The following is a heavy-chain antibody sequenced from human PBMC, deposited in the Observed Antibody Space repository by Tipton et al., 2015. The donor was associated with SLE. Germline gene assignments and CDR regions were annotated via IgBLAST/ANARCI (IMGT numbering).Heavy chain of an antibody. V-gene: IGHV3-23*01. CDR1: GFTVSSNY. Sequence: SLRLSCAASGFTVSSNYMSWVRQAPGKGLEWVSAISGSGGSTYYADSVKGRFTISRDNSKNTLYLQMNSLRAEDTAVYYCAKSRAAGGMGDAFDIWGQGTMVTVSS. CDR3: AKSRAAGGMGDAFDI. D-gene: IGHD6-13*01. J-gene: IGHJ3*02. CDR2: ISGSGGST.